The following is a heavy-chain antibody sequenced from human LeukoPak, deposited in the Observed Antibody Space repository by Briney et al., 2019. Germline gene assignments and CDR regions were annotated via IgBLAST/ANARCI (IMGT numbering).Heavy chain of an antibody. J-gene: IGHJ4*02. CDR2: INPNSGGT. CDR1: GYTFTGYY. V-gene: IGHV1-2*06. CDR3: ASTPLGYYGSGSYLGYFDY. Sequence: ASVKVSCKASGYTFTGYYMHWVRPAPGQGLEWMGRINPNSGGTNYAQKFQGRVTMTRDTSISPAYLELSRLRSDDTAVYYCASTPLGYYGSGSYLGYFDYWGQGTLVTVSS. D-gene: IGHD3-10*01.